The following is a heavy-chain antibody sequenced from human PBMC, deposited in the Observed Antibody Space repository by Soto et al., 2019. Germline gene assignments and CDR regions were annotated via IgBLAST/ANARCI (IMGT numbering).Heavy chain of an antibody. D-gene: IGHD3-3*01. CDR3: ARDDFGVALFYYHGMDV. J-gene: IGHJ6*02. V-gene: IGHV1-18*01. CDR1: GYTFTSYG. Sequence: VQLVQSRDEVTRPGASVKVSCKTSGYTFTSYGVTWVRQAPGQGLEWMAWISVHSGKTKFAESLRGRVTLTTDTSTSTAYMELRSLRSDDTAVYYCARDDFGVALFYYHGMDVWAQGTTVIVSS. CDR2: ISVHSGKT.